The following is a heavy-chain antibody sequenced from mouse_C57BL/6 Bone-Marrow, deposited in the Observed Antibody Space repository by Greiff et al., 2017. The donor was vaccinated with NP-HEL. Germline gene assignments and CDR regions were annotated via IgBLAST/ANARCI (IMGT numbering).Heavy chain of an antibody. J-gene: IGHJ3*01. CDR3: TEGSSGYGNFFAY. Sequence: EVKVEESGGGLVQPGGSMKLSCVASGFTFSNYWMNWVRQSPEKGLEWVAQIRLKSDNYATHYAESVKGRFTISRDDSKSSVYLQMNNLRAEDTGIYYCTEGSSGYGNFFAYWGQGTLVTVSA. D-gene: IGHD3-2*02. V-gene: IGHV6-3*01. CDR2: IRLKSDNYAT. CDR1: GFTFSNYW.